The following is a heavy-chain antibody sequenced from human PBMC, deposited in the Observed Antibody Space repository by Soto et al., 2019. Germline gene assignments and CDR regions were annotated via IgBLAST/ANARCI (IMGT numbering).Heavy chain of an antibody. D-gene: IGHD3-22*01. J-gene: IGHJ1*01. CDR3: ARGMYYYDSSGSLYFQH. CDR1: GFTFSSYG. V-gene: IGHV3-33*01. Sequence: GGSLRLSCAASGFTFSSYGMHWVRQAPGKGLEWVAVIWYDGSNKYYADSVKGRFTISRDNSKNTLYLQMNSLRAEDTAVYYCARGMYYYDSSGSLYFQHWGQGTLVTVSS. CDR2: IWYDGSNK.